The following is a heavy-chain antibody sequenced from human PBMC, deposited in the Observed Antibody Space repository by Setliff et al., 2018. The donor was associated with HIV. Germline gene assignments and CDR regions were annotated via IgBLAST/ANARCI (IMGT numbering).Heavy chain of an antibody. CDR2: MDPNSGDT. V-gene: IGHV1-8*02. D-gene: IGHD2-21*01. CDR3: ARGSRWRSSDY. J-gene: IGHJ4*02. Sequence: ASVKVSCKASGYSFTTYDINWVRQATGQGLEWMAWMDPNSGDTGYAQKFHGRVTLTSDTSISTDYMELSSLGSEDTAVYYCARGSRWRSSDYWGQGTLVTVSS. CDR1: GYSFTTYD.